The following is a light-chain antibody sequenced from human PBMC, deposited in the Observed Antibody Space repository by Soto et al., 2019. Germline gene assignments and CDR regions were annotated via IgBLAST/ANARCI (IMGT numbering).Light chain of an antibody. J-gene: IGKJ1*01. V-gene: IGKV3-20*01. CDR1: QSVGSRF. CDR2: GXX. Sequence: EIALTQSPGTLSLSPGERAXXXXXXXQSVGSRFLAWYQQKPGQAPRLLISGXXXMATGXXXRFSGSGSGTDFTLTVSRLEPEDFAVYYCQQYGSSPXWTFGQGTKVDIK. CDR3: QQYGSSPXWT.